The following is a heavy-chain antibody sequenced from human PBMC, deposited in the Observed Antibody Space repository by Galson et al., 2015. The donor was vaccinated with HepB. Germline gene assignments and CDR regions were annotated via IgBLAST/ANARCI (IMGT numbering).Heavy chain of an antibody. CDR2: IKRKTEGGAT. CDR1: GIPFVYAW. Sequence: SLRLSCAASGIPFVYAWMSWVRQAPGKELEWVGHIKRKTEGGATDYAAPVKGRFSISRDDSKNTLYLQMNSLKTEDTAVYYCTGRGTDYWGQGTLVTVSS. CDR3: TGRGTDY. V-gene: IGHV3-15*01. J-gene: IGHJ4*02. D-gene: IGHD1-26*01.